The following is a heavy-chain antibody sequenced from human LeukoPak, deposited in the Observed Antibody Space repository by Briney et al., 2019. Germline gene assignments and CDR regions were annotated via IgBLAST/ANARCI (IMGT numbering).Heavy chain of an antibody. CDR2: LSGSGGNT. D-gene: IGHD3-22*01. V-gene: IGHV3-23*01. Sequence: PGGSLRLSCAASGFTFSSYAMYWVRQAPGKGLEWVSALSGSGGNTFYADSVKGRFTISRDNSKNTLYLQMNSLRVEDTAVYYCAKSYYYDSSGYYGYWGQGTLVTVSS. CDR1: GFTFSSYA. CDR3: AKSYYYDSSGYYGY. J-gene: IGHJ4*02.